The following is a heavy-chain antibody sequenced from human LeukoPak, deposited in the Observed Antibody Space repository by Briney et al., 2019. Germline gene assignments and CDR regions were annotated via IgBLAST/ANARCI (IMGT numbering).Heavy chain of an antibody. CDR3: AKDEKLLWFGELNYYCYYMDV. CDR2: IRYDGSNK. Sequence: PGGSLRLSCAAFGFTFSSYGMHWVRQAPGKGLEWVAFIRYDGSNKYYADSVKGRFTISRDNSKNTLYLQMNSLRAEDTAVYYCAKDEKLLWFGELNYYCYYMDVWGKGTTVTISS. V-gene: IGHV3-30*02. J-gene: IGHJ6*03. CDR1: GFTFSSYG. D-gene: IGHD3-10*01.